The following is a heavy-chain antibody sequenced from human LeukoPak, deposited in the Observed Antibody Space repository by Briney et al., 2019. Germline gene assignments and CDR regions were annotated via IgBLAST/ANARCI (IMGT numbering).Heavy chain of an antibody. Sequence: PSQTLSLTCAVSGGSISSGGYSWSWIRQPPGKGLEWIGYIYHSGSTYYNPSLKSRVTISVDRSKNQFSLKLSSVTAADTAVYYCASGPRGITGVSGTLDYWGQGTLVTVSS. CDR1: GGSISSGGYS. D-gene: IGHD3-10*01. J-gene: IGHJ4*02. CDR2: IYHSGST. CDR3: ASGPRGITGVSGTLDY. V-gene: IGHV4-30-2*01.